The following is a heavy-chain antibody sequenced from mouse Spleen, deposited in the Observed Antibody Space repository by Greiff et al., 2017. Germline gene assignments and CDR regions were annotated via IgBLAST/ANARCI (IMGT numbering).Heavy chain of an antibody. CDR2: ISSGGGST. D-gene: IGHD2-3*01. CDR3: ARSYDGSNWYFDV. Sequence: EVKLVESGGGLVKPGGSLKLSCAASGFAFSSYDMSWVRQTPEKRLEWVAYISSGGGSTYYPDTVKGRFTISRDNAKNTLYLQMSSLKSEDTAMYYCARSYDGSNWYFDVWGAGTTVTVSS. CDR1: GFAFSSYD. V-gene: IGHV5-12-1*01. J-gene: IGHJ1*01.